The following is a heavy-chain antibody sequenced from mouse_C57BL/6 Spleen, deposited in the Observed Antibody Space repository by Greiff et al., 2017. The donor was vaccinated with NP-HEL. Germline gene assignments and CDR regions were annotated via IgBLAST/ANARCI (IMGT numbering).Heavy chain of an antibody. J-gene: IGHJ4*01. CDR3: AKRTTVYAMDY. CDR1: GFTFSDYG. Sequence: EVMLVESGGGLVKPGGSLKLSCAASGFTFSDYGMHWVRQAPEKGLEWVAYISSGSSTIYYADTVKGRFTISRDNAKNTLFLQMTSLRSEDTAMYYCAKRTTVYAMDYWGQGTSGTVSS. CDR2: ISSGSSTI. V-gene: IGHV5-17*01. D-gene: IGHD1-1*01.